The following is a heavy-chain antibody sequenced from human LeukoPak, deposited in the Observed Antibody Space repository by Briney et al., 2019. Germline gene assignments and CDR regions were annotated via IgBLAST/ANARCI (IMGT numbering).Heavy chain of an antibody. V-gene: IGHV1-2*02. CDR1: GYTFTGYY. Sequence: ASVKVSCKASGYTFTGYYMHWVRQAPGQGLEWMGWINPNSGGTNYAQKFQGRVTMTWDTSISTAYMELSRLRSDDTAVYYCATTLLPAAMPSYYYYYGMDVWGQGTTVTVSS. D-gene: IGHD2-2*01. CDR3: ATTLLPAAMPSYYYYYGMDV. CDR2: INPNSGGT. J-gene: IGHJ6*02.